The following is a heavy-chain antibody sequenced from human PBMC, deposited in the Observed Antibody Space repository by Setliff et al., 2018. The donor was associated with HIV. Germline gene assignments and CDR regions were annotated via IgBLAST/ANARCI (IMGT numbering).Heavy chain of an antibody. CDR2: IYPDDSDT. Sequence: LGESLKISCKGSGYSFTSYWVAWVRQMPGKGLEWMGIIYPDDSDTRYSPSFQGQVTISVDKSISTAYLQWSSLKASDTAMYYCARTIASRPKYYYYAMDFWGQGTTVTVSS. V-gene: IGHV5-51*01. CDR1: GYSFTSYW. J-gene: IGHJ6*02. D-gene: IGHD6-6*01. CDR3: ARTIASRPKYYYYAMDF.